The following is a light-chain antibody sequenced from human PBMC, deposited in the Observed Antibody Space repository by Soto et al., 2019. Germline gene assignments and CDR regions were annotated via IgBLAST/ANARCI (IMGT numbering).Light chain of an antibody. CDR2: DAS. CDR1: QSVRTY. J-gene: IGKJ1*01. V-gene: IGKV3-11*01. Sequence: EIVLTQSPATLSLSPGERATLSCRASQSVRTYLSYVAWYQQRPGQAPRLLIYDASNRATGIPARFSGSGSGTDFTLTISSLQSEDFAVYYCQQYNNWPLTFGQGTKVDIK. CDR3: QQYNNWPLT.